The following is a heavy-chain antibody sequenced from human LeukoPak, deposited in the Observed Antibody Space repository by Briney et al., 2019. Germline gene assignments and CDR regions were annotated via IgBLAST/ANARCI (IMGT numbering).Heavy chain of an antibody. CDR3: ARGGSRDDRYKTYLDY. D-gene: IGHD1-1*01. V-gene: IGHV4-59*01. Sequence: SETLSLTCTVSGGSISSYYWSWIRQPPGKGLEWIGYIYYSGSTNYKPSLKSRVTISVDTSKNQFSLKLSSVTAADTAVYYCARGGSRDDRYKTYLDYWGQGTLVTVSS. CDR1: GGSISSYY. CDR2: IYYSGST. J-gene: IGHJ4*02.